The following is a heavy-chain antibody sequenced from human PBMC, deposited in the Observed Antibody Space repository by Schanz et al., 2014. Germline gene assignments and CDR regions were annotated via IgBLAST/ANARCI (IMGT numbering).Heavy chain of an antibody. CDR2: INSVGSNT. J-gene: IGHJ3*02. D-gene: IGHD3-22*01. CDR3: AREMKVEVYGGEGHDYLDI. CDR1: GFTFSSHW. Sequence: EVQLAESGGGLVQPGGSLRLSCAASGFTFSSHWMHWVRQDPGKGLVWVARINSVGSNTDYADSVTGRFTISRDNAKNTIYLQMNTLRAEHTAIYHSAREMKVEVYGGEGHDYLDIWGQGTMVTVSS. V-gene: IGHV3-74*02.